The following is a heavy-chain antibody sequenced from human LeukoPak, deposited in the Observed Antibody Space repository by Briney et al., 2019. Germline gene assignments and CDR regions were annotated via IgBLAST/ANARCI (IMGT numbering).Heavy chain of an antibody. D-gene: IGHD3-3*01. J-gene: IGHJ6*03. CDR1: GFSFSGYS. CDR2: ISGSSGTI. V-gene: IGHV3-48*04. Sequence: GGSLRLSCAASGFSFSGYSMNWVRQAPGKGLEWVSYISGSSGTIYNADSETGRFTISRDNAKNSLYLQMNSLRAEDTALYYCARGQGDFWSGSYYYYYMDVWGKGTTVTVSS. CDR3: ARGQGDFWSGSYYYYYMDV.